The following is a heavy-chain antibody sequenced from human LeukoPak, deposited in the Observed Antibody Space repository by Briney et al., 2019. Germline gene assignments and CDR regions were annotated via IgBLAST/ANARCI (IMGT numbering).Heavy chain of an antibody. CDR1: YGSISSYY. J-gene: IGHJ6*03. D-gene: IGHD4-23*01. V-gene: IGHV4-59*01. CDR3: ARTNYGGNSIYYYYMDI. CDR2: IYYSESS. Sequence: SETLSLTCTVSYGSISSYYWSWIRQPPGKGLEWIGYIYYSESSNYNPSLKTRVTISADTSKNQFSLKLSSVTAADTAVYFCARTNYGGNSIYYYYMDIWGKGTTVTVSS.